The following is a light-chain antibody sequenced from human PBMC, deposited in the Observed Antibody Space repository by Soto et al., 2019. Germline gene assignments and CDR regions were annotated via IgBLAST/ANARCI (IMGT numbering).Light chain of an antibody. CDR1: SSNIGADYD. Sequence: QAVETRPPSVSGATGQRVTISCTGSSSNIGADYDVHWYQQLPGTATKLLIYGNSNRPSGVPDRFSGSKSGTSASLAITGLQAEDEADYYCQAYDSIVRGSRVVFGGGTKLTVL. CDR3: QAYDSIVRGSRVV. J-gene: IGLJ2*01. CDR2: GNS. V-gene: IGLV1-40*01.